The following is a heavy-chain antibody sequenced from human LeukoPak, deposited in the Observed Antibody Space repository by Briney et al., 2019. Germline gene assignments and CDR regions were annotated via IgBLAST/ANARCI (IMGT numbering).Heavy chain of an antibody. D-gene: IGHD2-2*01. V-gene: IGHV1-8*01. CDR1: GYTFTSYD. Sequence: ASVKVSCKASGYTFTSYDINWVRQATGQGLEWMGWMNPNSGNTGYAQKFQGRVTMARNTSISTAYMELSSLRSEDTAVYYCAQDGIVVVTGYYYGMDVWGQGTTVTVSS. J-gene: IGHJ6*02. CDR2: MNPNSGNT. CDR3: AQDGIVVVTGYYYGMDV.